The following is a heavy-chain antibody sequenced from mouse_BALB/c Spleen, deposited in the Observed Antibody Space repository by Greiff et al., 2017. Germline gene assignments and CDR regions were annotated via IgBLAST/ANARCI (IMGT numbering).Heavy chain of an antibody. CDR1: GFTFSSYA. D-gene: IGHD1-1*01. V-gene: IGHV5-6*03. CDR2: ISDGGSYT. J-gene: IGHJ2*01. CDR3: AIVDFDY. Sequence: EVKVVESGGGLVKPGGSLKLSCAASGFTFSSYAMSWVRQTPEKRLEWVASISDGGSYTYYPDSVNGRFTISRDNAKNNLYLQMSSLKSEDTAMYYCAIVDFDYWGQGTTLTVSS.